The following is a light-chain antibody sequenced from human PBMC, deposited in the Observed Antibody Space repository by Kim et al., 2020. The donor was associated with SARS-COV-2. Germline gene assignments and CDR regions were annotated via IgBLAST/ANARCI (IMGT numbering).Light chain of an antibody. V-gene: IGKV3-15*01. Sequence: EVVMTQSPATLSVSPGERATLSCRSSQSVGSKLAWYQQRPGQAPRLLIYAASTRATGIPARFSGSGSGTEFTLTISSLQSEDFALYYCQQYNTWPPVCTFGQGTKLEIK. CDR1: QSVGSK. J-gene: IGKJ2*02. CDR3: QQYNTWPPVCT. CDR2: AAS.